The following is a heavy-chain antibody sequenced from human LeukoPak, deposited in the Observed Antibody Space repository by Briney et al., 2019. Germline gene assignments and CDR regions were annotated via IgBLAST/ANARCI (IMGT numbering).Heavy chain of an antibody. D-gene: IGHD2-15*01. V-gene: IGHV3-53*01. Sequence: GGSLRLSCAASGFTVSSNYMSWVRQAPGKGLEWVSVIYSGSSTYYADSVKGRFTISRDNSKNTLYLQMNSLRAEDTAVYYCARRSCSGGSCYFDYWGQGTLVTVSS. CDR1: GFTVSSNY. J-gene: IGHJ4*02. CDR3: ARRSCSGGSCYFDY. CDR2: IYSGSST.